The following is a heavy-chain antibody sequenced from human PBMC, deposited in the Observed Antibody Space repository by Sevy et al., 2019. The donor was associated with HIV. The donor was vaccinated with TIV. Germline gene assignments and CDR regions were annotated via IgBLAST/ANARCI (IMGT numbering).Heavy chain of an antibody. Sequence: GGSLRLSCKASGFIFSNYEMNWVRQAPGKGLEWVSYISPSGHAIYYADSVKGRFTISRDNAKNSLYLQMNSLRAEDTAVYYCVREGVGGYSYSLDYWGQGTLVTVSS. J-gene: IGHJ4*02. CDR3: VREGVGGYSYSLDY. V-gene: IGHV3-48*03. CDR1: GFIFSNYE. CDR2: ISPSGHAI. D-gene: IGHD5-18*01.